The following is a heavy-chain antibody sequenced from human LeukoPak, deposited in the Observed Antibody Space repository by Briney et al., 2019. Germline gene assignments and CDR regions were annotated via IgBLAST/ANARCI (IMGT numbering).Heavy chain of an antibody. V-gene: IGHV4-59*01. CDR3: ARGDCSSTSCYTRRYWFDP. CDR2: IYYSGST. D-gene: IGHD2-2*02. J-gene: IGHJ5*02. CDR1: GCSISSYY. Sequence: PAETLCLTCTVSGCSISSYYWSWIRQPPGKGLEWIGYIYYSGSTNYNPSLKSRVTISVDTSKNQFSLKLSSVTAADTAVYYCARGDCSSTSCYTRRYWFDPWGQGTLVTVSS.